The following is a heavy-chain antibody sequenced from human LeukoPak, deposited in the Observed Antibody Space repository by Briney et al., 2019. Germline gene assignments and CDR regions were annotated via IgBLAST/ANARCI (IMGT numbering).Heavy chain of an antibody. Sequence: PSGTLSLTCAVSGGSISSSNWWSWVRQPPGKGLEWIGNIYYSGSTYYNPSLKSRVTISVDTSKNHFSLKLNSVTAADTAVYYCAKPSNYYGSATDAFDFWGQGTMVTVSS. CDR1: GGSISSSNW. D-gene: IGHD3-10*01. J-gene: IGHJ3*01. V-gene: IGHV4-4*02. CDR3: AKPSNYYGSATDAFDF. CDR2: IYYSGST.